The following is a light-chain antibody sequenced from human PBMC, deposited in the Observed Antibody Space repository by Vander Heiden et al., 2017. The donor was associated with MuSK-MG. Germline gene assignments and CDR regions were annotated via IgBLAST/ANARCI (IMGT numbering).Light chain of an antibody. Sequence: DIQITQSPSPLSASVGDRVTITCRTSQSISSWLAWYQQKPGKDPKLLIYKASSLESGVPSRFSGSGSGTEFTLTISSLQPDDFATYYCQQYNSYSPDFGPGTKVDIK. CDR3: QQYNSYSPD. CDR1: QSISSW. CDR2: KAS. V-gene: IGKV1-5*03. J-gene: IGKJ3*01.